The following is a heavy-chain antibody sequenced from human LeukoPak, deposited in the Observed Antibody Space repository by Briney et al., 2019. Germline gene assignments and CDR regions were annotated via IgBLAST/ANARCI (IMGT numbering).Heavy chain of an antibody. CDR1: GFTFIDYY. D-gene: IGHD2-15*01. J-gene: IGHJ5*02. Sequence: GGSLRLSCAASGFTFIDYYMSWIRQAPGKGVEWVSYISSSGSTIYYVDSVKGRFTISRDNAKNSLYLQMTSLRAEGTAVYHCARESCSGGSCQYNWFDPWGQGTLVTVSS. V-gene: IGHV3-11*01. CDR3: ARESCSGGSCQYNWFDP. CDR2: ISSSGSTI.